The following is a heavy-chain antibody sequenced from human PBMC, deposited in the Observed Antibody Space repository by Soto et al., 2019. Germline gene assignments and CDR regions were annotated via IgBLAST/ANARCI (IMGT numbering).Heavy chain of an antibody. CDR2: ISTERDLT. D-gene: IGHD1-1*01. CDR3: ARDPTANRASVYFDL. J-gene: IGHJ2*01. Sequence: QVRLVQSEGEVKKPGASVKVSCRASGYTLTNYDISWVRQVPGQGLEWMGWISTERDLTKYAQKFQGRVTMTTDTFTNTAYMELKSLRFDDAAVYYCARDPTANRASVYFDLWGRGTLVNVSS. V-gene: IGHV1-18*04. CDR1: GYTLTNYD.